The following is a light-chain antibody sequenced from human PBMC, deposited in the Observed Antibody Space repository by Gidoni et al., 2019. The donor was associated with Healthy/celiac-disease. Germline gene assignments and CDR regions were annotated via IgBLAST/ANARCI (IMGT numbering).Light chain of an antibody. CDR1: QSISSY. CDR3: QQSDSTPPT. J-gene: IGKJ4*01. CDR2: AAS. Sequence: IQLPQSPSSLSASVGDRVTITCRASQSISSYLNWYQQKPGKTPKLLIYAASSLKSGVPSRFRGSGSGTDFTLTISSLQPEDFATYYCQQSDSTPPTFGGGTKVEIK. V-gene: IGKV1-39*01.